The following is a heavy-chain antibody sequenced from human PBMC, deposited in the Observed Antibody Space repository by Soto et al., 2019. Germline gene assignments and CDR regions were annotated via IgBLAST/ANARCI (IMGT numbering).Heavy chain of an antibody. D-gene: IGHD2-15*01. J-gene: IGHJ4*02. Sequence: ASVKVSCKASGYTFTSYGISWVRQAPGQGLEWMGWISAYNGNTKYAQKLQGRVTMTTDTSTSTAYMELRSLRSDDTAVYYCARDYINCSGGSCYSGYFDYWGQGTLVTVSS. CDR2: ISAYNGNT. CDR3: ARDYINCSGGSCYSGYFDY. CDR1: GYTFTSYG. V-gene: IGHV1-18*01.